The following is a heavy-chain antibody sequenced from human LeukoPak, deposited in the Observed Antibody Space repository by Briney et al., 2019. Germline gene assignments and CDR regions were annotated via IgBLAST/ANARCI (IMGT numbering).Heavy chain of an antibody. CDR1: GYTFASFG. CDR3: ARNSIAKAATIVYDFQH. J-gene: IGHJ1*01. D-gene: IGHD6-6*01. V-gene: IGHV1-18*01. CDR2: INTHNGDT. Sequence: ASVKVSCKASGYTFASFGITWVRQAPGQWLEWMGWINTHNGDTNYAQKLQGRVTMTTDTSTSTAYMELRSLRSDDTAVYYCARNSIAKAATIVYDFQHWGQGTLVTVSS.